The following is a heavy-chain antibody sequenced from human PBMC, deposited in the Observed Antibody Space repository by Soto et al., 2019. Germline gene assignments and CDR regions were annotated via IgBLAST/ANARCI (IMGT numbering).Heavy chain of an antibody. V-gene: IGHV4-31*03. J-gene: IGHJ4*02. CDR3: AGRIAARPGTYDY. CDR1: GGSISSGGYY. Sequence: QVQLQESGPGLVKPSQTLSLTCTVSGGSISSGGYYWSWIRQHPGKGLEWIGYIYYSGSTYYNPSLKSRVTISVETSKNQFSLKLSSVTAADMAVYYCAGRIAARPGTYDYWGQGTLVTVSS. CDR2: IYYSGST. D-gene: IGHD6-6*01.